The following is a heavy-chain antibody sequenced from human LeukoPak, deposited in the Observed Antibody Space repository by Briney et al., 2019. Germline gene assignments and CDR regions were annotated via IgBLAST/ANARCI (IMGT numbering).Heavy chain of an antibody. J-gene: IGHJ4*02. CDR1: GFTFSSYS. Sequence: GSLRLSCAASGFTFSSYSMNWVRQAPGKGLEWIGYIYYSGGTNYNPSLNSRVTISIDTSKNQFSLSLSSVTAADTAVYFCARGSATGRPNFHYWGQGTLVTVSS. CDR2: IYYSGGT. D-gene: IGHD6-6*01. CDR3: ARGSATGRPNFHY. V-gene: IGHV4-59*01.